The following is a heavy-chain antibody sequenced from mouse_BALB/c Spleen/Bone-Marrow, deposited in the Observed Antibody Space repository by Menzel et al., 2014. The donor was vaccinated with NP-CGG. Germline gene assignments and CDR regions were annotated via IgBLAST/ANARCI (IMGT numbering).Heavy chain of an antibody. V-gene: IGHV5-6-5*01. CDR3: ARDYYGSSHFDY. CDR1: GFTFSSFV. CDR2: ISSGGSM. Sequence: EVKVEESGGGLVQPGGSLKLSCAASGFTFSSFVMSWVRQTPEKRLEWVASISSGGSMYYSDSVKGRFIISRDNARNILYLQMSSLRSEDTAMYYCARDYYGSSHFDYWGQGSTLTASS. D-gene: IGHD1-1*01. J-gene: IGHJ2*01.